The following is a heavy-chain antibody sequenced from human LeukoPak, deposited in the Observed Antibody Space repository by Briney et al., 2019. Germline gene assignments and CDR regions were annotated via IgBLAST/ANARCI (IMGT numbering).Heavy chain of an antibody. CDR3: ARQQVYGITAAGPAISYYYYYMDV. V-gene: IGHV5-51*01. CDR1: GYSFTSYW. J-gene: IGHJ6*03. Sequence: GESLKISCKGSGYSFTSYWIGWVRQMPGKGLEWMGIIYPGDSDTRYSPSFQGQVTISADKSISTAFLQWSSLKASDTAMYYCARQQVYGITAAGPAISYYYYYMDVWGKGTTVTISS. D-gene: IGHD6-13*01. CDR2: IYPGDSDT.